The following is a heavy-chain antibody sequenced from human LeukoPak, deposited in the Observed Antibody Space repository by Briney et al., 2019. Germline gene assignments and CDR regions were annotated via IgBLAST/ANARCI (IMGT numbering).Heavy chain of an antibody. Sequence: GGSLRLSCAASGFTFDDYAMHWVRHAPGKGLEWVSGISWNSGNIDYADSVKGRFTVSRDNAKNSLYLQMNSLRGDDTAFYYCAKDMAPSITMIVTAFDYWGQGTLVTVSS. D-gene: IGHD3-22*01. CDR3: AKDMAPSITMIVTAFDY. V-gene: IGHV3-9*01. CDR1: GFTFDDYA. CDR2: ISWNSGNI. J-gene: IGHJ4*02.